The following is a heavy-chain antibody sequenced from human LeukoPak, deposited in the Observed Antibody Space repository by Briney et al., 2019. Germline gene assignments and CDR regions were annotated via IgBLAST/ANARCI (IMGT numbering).Heavy chain of an antibody. CDR1: GGTFSSYA. V-gene: IGHV1-69*13. J-gene: IGHJ4*02. CDR3: ARDGNYYGSGSYYNIDY. D-gene: IGHD3-10*01. Sequence: SVKVSCKASGGTFSSYAISWVRQAPGQGLEWMGGIIPIFGTANYAQKFQGRVTITADESTSTAYMELSSLRSEDTAVYYCARDGNYYGSGSYYNIDYWGQGTLVTVPS. CDR2: IIPIFGTA.